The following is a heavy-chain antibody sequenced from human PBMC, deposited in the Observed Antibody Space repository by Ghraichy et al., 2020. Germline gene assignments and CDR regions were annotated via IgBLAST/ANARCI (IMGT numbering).Heavy chain of an antibody. CDR2: IKQDGSEK. V-gene: IGHV3-7*01. CDR3: ARVSAGSSGWYPEDFQH. Sequence: GGSLRLSRAASGFTFTSYWMSWVRQAPGKGLEWVANIKQDGSEKYYVDSVKGRFTISRDNAKNSVYLQMNSLRAEDTAVYYCARVSAGSSGWYPEDFQHWGQGTLVTVSS. CDR1: GFTFTSYW. J-gene: IGHJ1*01. D-gene: IGHD6-19*01.